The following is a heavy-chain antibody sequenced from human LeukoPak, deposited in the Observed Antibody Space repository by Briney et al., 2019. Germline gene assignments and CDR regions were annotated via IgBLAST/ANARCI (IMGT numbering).Heavy chain of an antibody. D-gene: IGHD2-2*02. Sequence: SETLSLTCTVSGDSISSDYWNWIRQPAGKGLEWIGRIYSSGSTNYNPSLKSRVTMSVDTSKNQFSLKLSSVTAADTAVYYCAGSTTARYQLLYDYYYYMDVWGKGTTVTVSS. CDR3: AGSTTARYQLLYDYYYYMDV. V-gene: IGHV4-4*07. J-gene: IGHJ6*03. CDR1: GDSISSDY. CDR2: IYSSGST.